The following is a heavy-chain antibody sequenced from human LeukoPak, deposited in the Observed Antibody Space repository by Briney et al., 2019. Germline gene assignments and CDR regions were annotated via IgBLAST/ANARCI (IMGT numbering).Heavy chain of an antibody. J-gene: IGHJ5*02. Sequence: ASVKVSCKASGYTFTSYDINWVRQATGQGLEWMGWMNPNSGNTGYAQKFQGRVTITRNTSISTAYMELSSLRSEDTAVYYCAREYSSSWYFDPWGQGTLVTVSS. CDR2: MNPNSGNT. CDR3: AREYSSSWYFDP. V-gene: IGHV1-8*01. CDR1: GYTFTSYD. D-gene: IGHD6-13*01.